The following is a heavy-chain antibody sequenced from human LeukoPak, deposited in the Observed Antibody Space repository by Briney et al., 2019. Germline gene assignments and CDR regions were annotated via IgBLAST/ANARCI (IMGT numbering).Heavy chain of an antibody. V-gene: IGHV3-7*01. J-gene: IGHJ3*02. D-gene: IGHD7-27*01. CDR1: GFTFSSYW. CDR3: ARPLGYDAFDI. CDR2: IKQDGSEK. Sequence: GGSLRLSCAAPGFTFSSYWMSWVRQAPGKGLEWVANIKQDGSEKYYVDSVKGRFTISRDNAKNSLYLQMNSLRAEDTAVYYCARPLGYDAFDIWGQGTMVTVSS.